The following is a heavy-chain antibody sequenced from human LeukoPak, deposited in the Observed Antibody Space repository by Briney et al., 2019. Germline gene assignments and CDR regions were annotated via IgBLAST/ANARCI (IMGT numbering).Heavy chain of an antibody. D-gene: IGHD3-10*01. CDR1: GYSFTGHY. Sequence: ASVKVSCKASGYSFTGHYMHWVRQAPGQGLEWMGWTNPKSGGTDYAQKFQGRVTMTRDTSISTAYMDMSSLRSDDTAVYYCARNLWFGESSDAFDMWGQGTMVTVSS. J-gene: IGHJ3*02. CDR3: ARNLWFGESSDAFDM. V-gene: IGHV1-2*02. CDR2: TNPKSGGT.